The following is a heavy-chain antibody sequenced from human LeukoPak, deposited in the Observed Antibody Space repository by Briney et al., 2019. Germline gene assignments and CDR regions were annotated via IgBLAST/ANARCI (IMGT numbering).Heavy chain of an antibody. V-gene: IGHV3-30*02. Sequence: TGGSLRLSCAASGFTFSSYGMHWVRQAPGKGLEWVALIQDDGSNKYYADSVKGRFTFSRDNSKNTLYLQMNSLRVEDTAVYYCAKEGTVTPIDYWGQGTLVTVSS. CDR2: IQDDGSNK. CDR1: GFTFSSYG. J-gene: IGHJ4*02. CDR3: AKEGTVTPIDY. D-gene: IGHD4-17*01.